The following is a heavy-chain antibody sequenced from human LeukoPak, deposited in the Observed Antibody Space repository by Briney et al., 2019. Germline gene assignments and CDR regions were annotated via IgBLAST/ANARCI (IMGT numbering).Heavy chain of an antibody. CDR1: GGSISSSSYY. CDR3: AREDTGGSGSFTFDY. D-gene: IGHD3-10*01. CDR2: IYYSGST. J-gene: IGHJ4*02. V-gene: IGHV4-39*07. Sequence: SETLSLTCTVSGGSISSSSYYWGWIRQPPGKGLEWIGSIYYSGSTYYNPSLKSRVTISVDTSKNQFSLKLSSVTAADTAVYYCAREDTGGSGSFTFDYWGQGTLVTVSS.